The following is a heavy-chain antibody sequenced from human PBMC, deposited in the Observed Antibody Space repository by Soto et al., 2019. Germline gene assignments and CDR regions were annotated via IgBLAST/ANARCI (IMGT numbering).Heavy chain of an antibody. CDR2: IYYSGST. Sequence: PSETLSLTCTVSGGSVRSSTYYWGWIRQSPGKGLEWIGSIYYSGSTHNNPSLKSRVTMSVDTYTNQFSLKLMSVTAADTAIYYCTRHEGGAAADRPLDYWGQGNLVTVSS. J-gene: IGHJ4*02. CDR1: GGSVRSSTYY. CDR3: TRHEGGAAADRPLDY. D-gene: IGHD6-13*01. V-gene: IGHV4-39*01.